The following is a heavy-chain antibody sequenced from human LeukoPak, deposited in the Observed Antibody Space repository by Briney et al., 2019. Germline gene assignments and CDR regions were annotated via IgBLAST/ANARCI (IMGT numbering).Heavy chain of an antibody. CDR2: ISSTGNYI. CDR3: ARDISGYSDYDFS. Sequence: PGGSLRLSCAVSAFSFSTYDMNWVRQAPGKGLEWVSSISSTGNYIYYADSVKGRFTISRDNAKNSLYLQMDSLRADDTAVYYCARDISGYSDYDFSWGQGTLVTVSS. J-gene: IGHJ4*02. V-gene: IGHV3-21*01. CDR1: AFSFSTYD. D-gene: IGHD5-12*01.